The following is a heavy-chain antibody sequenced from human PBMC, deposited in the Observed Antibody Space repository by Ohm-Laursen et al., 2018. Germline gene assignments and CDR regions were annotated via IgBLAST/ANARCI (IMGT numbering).Heavy chain of an antibody. V-gene: IGHV3-74*01. CDR3: ARAQRLVASANDY. CDR2: IKGDGSET. J-gene: IGHJ4*02. Sequence: GSLRLSCAASGFTFSHYWMHWVRQAPGEGLVWVSRIKGDGSETNYADSVKGRFTISRDNAKNTLYLQMNSLRGDDTAVYYCARAQRLVASANDYWGQGTLVTVSS. CDR1: GFTFSHYW. D-gene: IGHD5-12*01.